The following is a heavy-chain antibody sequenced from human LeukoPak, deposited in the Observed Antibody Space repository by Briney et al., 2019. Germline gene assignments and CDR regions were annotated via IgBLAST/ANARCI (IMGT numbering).Heavy chain of an antibody. V-gene: IGHV1-69*02. J-gene: IGHJ6*03. D-gene: IGHD3-10*01. CDR2: IIPILGIA. Sequence: ASVKVSCKASGGTFSSYTISWVRQAPGQGLEWMGRIIPILGIANYAQKFQGRVTITADKSTSTAYMELSSLRSEDTAVYYCATRVRGVIAAGNYYYYYRDVWGKGTTVTVSS. CDR1: GGTFSSYT. CDR3: ATRVRGVIAAGNYYYYYRDV.